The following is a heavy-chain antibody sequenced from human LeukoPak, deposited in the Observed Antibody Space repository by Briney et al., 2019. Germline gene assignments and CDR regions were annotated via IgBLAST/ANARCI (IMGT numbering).Heavy chain of an antibody. D-gene: IGHD7-27*01. J-gene: IGHJ3*02. Sequence: RGALLQICCKYSEYSFPNYCICLGRQIPGKGVGWVGIIYPGSSDSKYSPSFQGPVPISADKSISTAYLQWSSLKPSDTAMYYCARPQDFGLTGMNAFDIWGQGTMVTVSS. CDR3: ARPQDFGLTGMNAFDI. V-gene: IGHV5-51*01. CDR2: IYPGSSDS. CDR1: EYSFPNYC.